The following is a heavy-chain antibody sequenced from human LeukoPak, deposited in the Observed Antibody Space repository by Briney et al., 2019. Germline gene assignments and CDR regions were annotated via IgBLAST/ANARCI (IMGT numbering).Heavy chain of an antibody. CDR1: GGSINNNY. CDR2: SYYSVST. J-gene: IGHJ4*02. V-gene: IGHV4-59*01. CDR3: AGAVQQLVYDY. D-gene: IGHD6-13*01. Sequence: SETLSLTCTVPGGSINNNYWTWIRQSPGKGLEWIGYSYYSVSTNYNPSLKSRVTISVDTSKNQFSLELSSVTAADTAVYYCAGAVQQLVYDYWGQGTLVTVSS.